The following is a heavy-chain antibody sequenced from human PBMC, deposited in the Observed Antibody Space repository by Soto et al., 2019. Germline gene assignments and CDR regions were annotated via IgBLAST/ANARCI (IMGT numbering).Heavy chain of an antibody. CDR2: IYYSGST. V-gene: IGHV4-30-4*01. CDR3: ARVGGIVGATTHDY. D-gene: IGHD1-26*01. CDR1: GGSISSGDYY. J-gene: IGHJ4*02. Sequence: ASETLSLTCTVSGGSISSGDYYWSWIRQPPGKGLEWIGYIYYSGSTYYNPSLKSRVTISVDTSKNQFSLKLSSVTAADTAVYYCARVGGIVGATTHDYWGQGTLVTVSS.